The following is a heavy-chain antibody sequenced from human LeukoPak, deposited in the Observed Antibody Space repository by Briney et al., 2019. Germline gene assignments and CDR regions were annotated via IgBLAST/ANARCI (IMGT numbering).Heavy chain of an antibody. CDR3: AKDQITEPDDF. Sequence: PGGSLRLSCAASGFTFSLFGMSWVRQAPGKGLEWVSSIGGSAGRTYYADSVKGRFTISRDDSKDTLFLQMNGLRVEDTALYFCAKDQITEPDDFWGPGTLVTVSS. J-gene: IGHJ4*02. D-gene: IGHD5-24*01. CDR2: IGGSAGRT. V-gene: IGHV3-23*01. CDR1: GFTFSLFG.